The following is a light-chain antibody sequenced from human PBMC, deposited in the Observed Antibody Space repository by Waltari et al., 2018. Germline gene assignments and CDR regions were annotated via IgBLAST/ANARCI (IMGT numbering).Light chain of an antibody. Sequence: DVQMTQSPSSLSASVGDSVTITCRASQGLSGSLAWYQRKPGRAPKLLIYAASTLESGVPSRFSGSGSGTEYTLTINSLEPEEFATYYCQQYYSTPDTFGQGTKVDI. CDR1: QGLSGS. CDR3: QQYYSTPDT. J-gene: IGKJ2*01. CDR2: AAS. V-gene: IGKV1-NL1*01.